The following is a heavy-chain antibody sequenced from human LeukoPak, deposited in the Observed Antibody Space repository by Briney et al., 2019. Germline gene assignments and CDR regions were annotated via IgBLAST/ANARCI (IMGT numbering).Heavy chain of an antibody. CDR2: INPSGGST. Sequence: GASVKVSCKASGYTFTSYYMHWVRQAPGQGLEWMGIINPSGGSTSYAQKFQGRVTMTRDTSTSTVYMELSSLRSEDTAVYYCASDTYYYDSSGYPRDYWGQGTLVTVSS. CDR1: GYTFTSYY. J-gene: IGHJ4*02. CDR3: ASDTYYYDSSGYPRDY. D-gene: IGHD3-22*01. V-gene: IGHV1-46*01.